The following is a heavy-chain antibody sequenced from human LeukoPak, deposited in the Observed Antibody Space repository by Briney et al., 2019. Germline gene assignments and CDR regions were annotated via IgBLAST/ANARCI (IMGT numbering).Heavy chain of an antibody. J-gene: IGHJ4*02. CDR3: ASWGAGGNS. CDR2: INPDGSGK. CDR1: GFTFSSYA. V-gene: IGHV3-7*01. D-gene: IGHD3-16*01. Sequence: GGSLRLSCAASGFTFSSYAMSWVRQAPGKGLEWVANINPDGSGKRYVDSVKGRFTIARDNADNSLSLQMNSLRAEDTAVYYCASWGAGGNSWGQGTLVTVSS.